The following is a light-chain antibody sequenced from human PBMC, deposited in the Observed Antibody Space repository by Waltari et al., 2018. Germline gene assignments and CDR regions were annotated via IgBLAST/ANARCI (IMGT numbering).Light chain of an antibody. J-gene: IGLJ2*01. CDR1: SSDIGPYNH. V-gene: IGLV2-14*01. CDR2: GVT. CDR3: SSYSDIAYTTTSTFVVV. Sequence: QAALTHPASVSGSPGQWITLSCTRTSSDIGPYNHVSWSHQHPGKAPKLLIYGVTKRPSGVSNRFSGSKSGNTASLTISGLQAEDEADYYCSSYSDIAYTTTSTFVVVFGGGTKLTVL.